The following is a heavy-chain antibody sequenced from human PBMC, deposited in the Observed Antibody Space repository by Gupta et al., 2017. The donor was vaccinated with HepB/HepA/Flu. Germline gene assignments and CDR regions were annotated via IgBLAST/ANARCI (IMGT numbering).Heavy chain of an antibody. CDR1: GFTFGGNA. CDR2: IGTDLRT. CDR3: VKDLHFWSDMDV. J-gene: IGHJ6*03. D-gene: IGHD3-3*02. Sequence: EVQLLESGCGLVQPGGSLRLSCAASGFTFGGNAMSWVRQAPGKGLEWVSGIGTDLRTHYADSVRGRFTIYRDNSKNTVYLQMNSLTVEDTAVYYWVKDLHFWSDMDVCCKVTTVTVSS. V-gene: IGHV3-23*01.